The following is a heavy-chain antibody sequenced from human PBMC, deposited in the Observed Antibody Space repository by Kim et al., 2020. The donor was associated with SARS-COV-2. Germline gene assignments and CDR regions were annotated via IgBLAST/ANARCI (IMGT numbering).Heavy chain of an antibody. V-gene: IGHV5-51*01. CDR3: GRLYYLFPGVRGNAFDI. Sequence: GESLKISCKGFGYIFSTYWIGWVRQMPGKGLEWLGIIYPDDSDTRYSPSFHGQITISADKSINTAYLQWSSLKASDTAMYYCGRLYYLFPGVRGNAFDIWGQGTMVTVSS. CDR1: GYIFSTYW. CDR2: IYPDDSDT. J-gene: IGHJ3*02. D-gene: IGHD3-16*01.